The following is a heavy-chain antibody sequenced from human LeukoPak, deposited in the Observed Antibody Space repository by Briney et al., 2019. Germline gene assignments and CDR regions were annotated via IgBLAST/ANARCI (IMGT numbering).Heavy chain of an antibody. CDR1: GFTFSTYS. J-gene: IGHJ4*02. CDR3: AKDVVPYSGWDLDY. Sequence: GGSLRLSCAASGFTFSTYSMTWVRQGPGKGLEWVSSIYPSGDSTFYADSVKGRFTISRDNSKNTLYLQMSSPRTEDTAIYYCAKDVVPYSGWDLDYWGQGTLVTVSS. CDR2: IYPSGDST. V-gene: IGHV3-23*01. D-gene: IGHD6-19*01.